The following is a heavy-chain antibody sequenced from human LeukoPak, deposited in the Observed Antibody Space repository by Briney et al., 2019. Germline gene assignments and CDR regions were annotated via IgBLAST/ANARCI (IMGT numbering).Heavy chain of an antibody. D-gene: IGHD6-19*01. CDR2: ISYDGSNK. Sequence: QSGGSLRLSCAASGFTFSSYWMSWVRQAPGKGLEWVAVISYDGSNKYYADSVKGRFTISRDNSKNTLYLQMNSLRAEDTAVYYCARGIAVAGTLDYWGQGTLVTVSS. J-gene: IGHJ4*02. CDR1: GFTFSSYW. V-gene: IGHV3-30*03. CDR3: ARGIAVAGTLDY.